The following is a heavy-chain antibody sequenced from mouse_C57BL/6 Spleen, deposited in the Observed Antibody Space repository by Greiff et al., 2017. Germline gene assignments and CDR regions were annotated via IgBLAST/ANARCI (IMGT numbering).Heavy chain of an antibody. V-gene: IGHV5-17*01. CDR2: ISSGSSTI. CDR3: ARGGDRGFDY. J-gene: IGHJ2*01. CDR1: GFTFSDYG. Sequence: EVKLMESGGGLVKPGGSLKLSCAASGFTFSDYGMHWVRQAPEKGLEWVAYISSGSSTIYYADTVKGRFTISRDNAKNTLFLQMTSLRSEDTAMYYCARGGDRGFDYWGQGTTLTVSS. D-gene: IGHD3-2*01.